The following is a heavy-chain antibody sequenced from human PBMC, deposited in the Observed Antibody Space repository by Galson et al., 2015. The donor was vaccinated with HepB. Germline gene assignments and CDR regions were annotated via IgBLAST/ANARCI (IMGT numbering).Heavy chain of an antibody. D-gene: IGHD6-13*01. CDR2: ISGSGGST. J-gene: IGHJ4*02. CDR1: GFTFSSYA. Sequence: SLRLSCAASGFTFSSYAMSWVRQAPGKGLEWVSAISGSGGSTYYADSVKGRFTISRDNSKNTLYLQMNSLRAEDTAVYYCAKDGVRAAAGTSLGFDYWGQGTLVTVSS. CDR3: AKDGVRAAAGTSLGFDY. V-gene: IGHV3-23*01.